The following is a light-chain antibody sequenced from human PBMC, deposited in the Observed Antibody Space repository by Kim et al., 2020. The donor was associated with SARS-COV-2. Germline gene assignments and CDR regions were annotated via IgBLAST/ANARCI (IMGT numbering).Light chain of an antibody. CDR3: GSYTSSYTLV. J-gene: IGLJ2*01. CDR2: DVS. V-gene: IGLV2-14*03. CDR1: SSDVGGFDF. Sequence: GQSITISCTGTSSDVGGFDFVSWYQQHPGKAPKLMIYDVSNRPSGVSNRFSGSKSGNTASLTISGLQAEDEADYYCGSYTSSYTLVFGGGTQLTVL.